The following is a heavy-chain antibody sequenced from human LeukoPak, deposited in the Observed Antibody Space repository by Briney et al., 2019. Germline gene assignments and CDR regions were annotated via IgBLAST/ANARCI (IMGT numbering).Heavy chain of an antibody. CDR3: ARGSARGDP. Sequence: GGSLRLSCAASGFTFSNYGMSWVRQAPGKGLEWVSTVSGSGSTTYYADSVNGRFTISRDNSKNTLYLQMNSLRAEDTAVYYCARGSARGDPWGQGTLVTVSS. D-gene: IGHD3-10*01. CDR2: VSGSGSTT. CDR1: GFTFSNYG. J-gene: IGHJ5*02. V-gene: IGHV3-23*01.